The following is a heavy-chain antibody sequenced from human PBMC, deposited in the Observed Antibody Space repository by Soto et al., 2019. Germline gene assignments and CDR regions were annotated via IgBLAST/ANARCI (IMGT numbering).Heavy chain of an antibody. J-gene: IGHJ4*02. CDR2: MNPNSGNT. CDR1: GYTFTSFD. V-gene: IGHV1-8*01. Sequence: ASVKVFCKTSGYTFTSFDLNWVRQATGQGLERMRWMNPNSGNTGYAQMYQGRVTMTRNTSISTAYLELSSLRSEDTAVYYCARGPPQYCSGGSCYSFIRFDYWGQGTLVTVSS. CDR3: ARGPPQYCSGGSCYSFIRFDY. D-gene: IGHD2-15*01.